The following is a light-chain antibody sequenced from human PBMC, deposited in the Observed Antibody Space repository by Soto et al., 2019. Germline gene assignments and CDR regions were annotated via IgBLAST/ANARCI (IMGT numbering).Light chain of an antibody. CDR2: GAS. CDR3: QQYGSSPLT. V-gene: IGKV3-20*01. Sequence: EIVLTQSPGTLSLSPGERATLSCRASQSVSSSYLAWYQQKPGQAPRLLIYGASSRATGIPDRFSGSGSGTDFTLTISRLEPEDFAVYYCQQYGSSPLTFCGGTKV. CDR1: QSVSSSY. J-gene: IGKJ4*01.